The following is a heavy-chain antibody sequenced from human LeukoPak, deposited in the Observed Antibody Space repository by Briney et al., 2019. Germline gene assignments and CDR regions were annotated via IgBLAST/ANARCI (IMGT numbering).Heavy chain of an antibody. CDR1: GGSFSGYY. Sequence: SSETLSLTCAVYGGSFSGYYWRWIRQPPGKGLEWIGEINHSGSTNYNPSLKSRVTISVDTSKNQFSLKLSSVTAADTAVYYCARVPTRRRGYSYGPFDYWGQGTLVTVSS. CDR3: ARVPTRRRGYSYGPFDY. J-gene: IGHJ4*02. D-gene: IGHD5-18*01. V-gene: IGHV4-34*01. CDR2: INHSGST.